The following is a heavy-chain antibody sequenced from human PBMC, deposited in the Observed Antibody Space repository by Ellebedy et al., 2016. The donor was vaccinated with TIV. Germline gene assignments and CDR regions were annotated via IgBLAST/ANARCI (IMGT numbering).Heavy chain of an antibody. CDR2: IPYDGSNK. V-gene: IGHV3-30*03. CDR1: GFTFSSYG. J-gene: IGHJ4*02. D-gene: IGHD2-15*01. CDR3: RVGHYSNY. Sequence: GESLKISXAASGFTFSSYGMHWVRQAPGKGLEWVAGIPYDGSNKYHADSVKGRFTISRDNSKDTLYLQMNSLRDEDTAIYYCRVGHYSNYWGQGTLVSVSS.